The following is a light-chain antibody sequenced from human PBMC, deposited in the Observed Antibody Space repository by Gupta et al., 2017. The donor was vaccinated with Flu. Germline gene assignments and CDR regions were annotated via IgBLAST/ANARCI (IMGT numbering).Light chain of an antibody. V-gene: IGKV1-12*01. Sequence: DVQLTQSPPSVSASVGDTVTITCRASPGISTWLAWYQQKPGGAPKLLIFGVSRVETGVPSRFRGDGSGTDFTLTISRLQPEESATYYCQQANNVPDTFGHGTNLDIK. CDR1: PGISTW. CDR2: GVS. CDR3: QQANNVPDT. J-gene: IGKJ3*01.